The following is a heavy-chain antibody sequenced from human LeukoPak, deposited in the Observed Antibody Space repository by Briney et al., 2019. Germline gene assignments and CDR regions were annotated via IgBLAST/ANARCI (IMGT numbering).Heavy chain of an antibody. Sequence: GASVKVSCKASGGTFSSYAISWVRQAPGQGLEWMGGIIPIFGTANYAQKFQGRVTITTDESTSTAYMELSSQRSEDTAVYYCAKKLAYGDYVYAFDIWGQGTMVTVSS. CDR1: GGTFSSYA. V-gene: IGHV1-69*05. CDR3: AKKLAYGDYVYAFDI. CDR2: IIPIFGTA. J-gene: IGHJ3*02. D-gene: IGHD4-17*01.